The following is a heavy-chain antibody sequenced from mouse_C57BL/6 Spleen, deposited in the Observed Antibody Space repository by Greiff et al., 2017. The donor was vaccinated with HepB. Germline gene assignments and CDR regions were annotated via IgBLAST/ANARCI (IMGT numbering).Heavy chain of an antibody. J-gene: IGHJ1*03. CDR1: GYSFTGYF. Sequence: EVKLVESGPELVKPGDSVKISCKASGYSFTGYFMNWVMQSHGKSLEWIGRINPYNGDTFYNQKFKGKATLTVDKSSSTAHMELRSLTSEDSAVYYCARDPYYYGSSDWYFDVWGTGTTVTVSS. CDR3: ARDPYYYGSSDWYFDV. CDR2: INPYNGDT. V-gene: IGHV1-20*01. D-gene: IGHD1-1*01.